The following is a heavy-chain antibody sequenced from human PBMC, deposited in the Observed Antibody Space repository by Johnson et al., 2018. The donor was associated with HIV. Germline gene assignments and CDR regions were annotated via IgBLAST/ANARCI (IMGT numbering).Heavy chain of an antibody. CDR1: GFTFSDHY. CDR2: INPDGSST. CDR3: ARDGAADNAFDI. D-gene: IGHD3-16*01. V-gene: IGHV3-74*01. Sequence: VQLVESGGGLVKPGGSLRLSCAGSGFTFSDHYMSWVRQAPGKGLVWVSRINPDGSSTDYADSMKGRFTISRDNAKNTLYLQMNSLRAEDTAVYYCARDGAADNAFDIWGQGTMVTVSS. J-gene: IGHJ3*02.